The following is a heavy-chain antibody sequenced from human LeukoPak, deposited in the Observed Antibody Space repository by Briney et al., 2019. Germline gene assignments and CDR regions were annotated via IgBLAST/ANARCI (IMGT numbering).Heavy chain of an antibody. V-gene: IGHV3-23*01. CDR1: GFTFSSYA. Sequence: GGSLRLSCAASGFTFSSYAMSWVRQAPGKGLEWVSAISGSGGSTYYADSVKGRFTISRDNSKNTLYLQMNSLRAEDTAVYYCAKDRAGGYCSGGSCSRTYYYYGMDVWSKGTTVTVSS. D-gene: IGHD2-15*01. CDR3: AKDRAGGYCSGGSCSRTYYYYGMDV. CDR2: ISGSGGST. J-gene: IGHJ6*04.